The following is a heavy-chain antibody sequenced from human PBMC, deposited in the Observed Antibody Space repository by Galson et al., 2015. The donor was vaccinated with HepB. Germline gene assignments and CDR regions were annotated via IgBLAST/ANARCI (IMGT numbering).Heavy chain of an antibody. D-gene: IGHD3-10*01. CDR3: AKDRRPQGNYYYYGMDV. V-gene: IGHV3-30*18. J-gene: IGHJ6*02. CDR2: ISYDGSNK. CDR1: GFTFSSYG. Sequence: SLRLSCAASGFTFSSYGMHWVRQAPGKGLEWVAVISYDGSNKYYADSVKGRFTISRDNSKDTLYLQMNSLRAEDTAMYYCAKDRRPQGNYYYYGMDVWGQGTTVTVSS.